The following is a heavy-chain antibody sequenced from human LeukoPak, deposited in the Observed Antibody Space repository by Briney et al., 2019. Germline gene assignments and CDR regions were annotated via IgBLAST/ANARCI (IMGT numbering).Heavy chain of an antibody. CDR2: IYSGGST. CDR1: GFTVSSNY. D-gene: IGHD3-22*01. CDR3: ARDTYYYDSSGYDYYYGMDV. J-gene: IGHJ6*02. V-gene: IGHV3-53*01. Sequence: GGSLRLSCAASGFTVSSNYVSWVRQAPGKGLEWVSVIYSGGSTYYADSVKGRFTISRDNSKNTLYLQMNSLRAEDTAVYYCARDTYYYDSSGYDYYYGMDVWGQGTTVTVSS.